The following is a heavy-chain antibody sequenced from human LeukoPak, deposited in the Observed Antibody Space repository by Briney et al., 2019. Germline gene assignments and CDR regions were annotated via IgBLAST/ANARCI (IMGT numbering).Heavy chain of an antibody. CDR1: GFPFSSYA. Sequence: PGGSLKLSCVASGFPFSSYAMHWVRQTPGKGLEYVSGINSNGGSTHYANSVKGRFTISRDNSKHTLYLQMGSLRTEDMAVYYCARAATVTAESALGYWGQGTLVTVSS. CDR3: ARAATVTAESALGY. CDR2: INSNGGST. V-gene: IGHV3-64*01. D-gene: IGHD4-17*01. J-gene: IGHJ4*02.